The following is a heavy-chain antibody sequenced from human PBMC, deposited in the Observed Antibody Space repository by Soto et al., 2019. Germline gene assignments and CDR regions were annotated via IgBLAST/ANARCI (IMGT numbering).Heavy chain of an antibody. D-gene: IGHD6-6*01. CDR3: ARDEYRPRSNFEY. J-gene: IGHJ4*02. CDR1: GYIFTNYA. CDR2: FDVGNGDT. Sequence: ASVKVSCKASGYIFTNYAIHCVRKTPGQRLEWMGWFDVGNGDTKYSQKFQDRVTITTDTSASTAYMELSSLRSEDTAVYYCARDEYRPRSNFEYWGQGTLVTVSS. V-gene: IGHV1-3*01.